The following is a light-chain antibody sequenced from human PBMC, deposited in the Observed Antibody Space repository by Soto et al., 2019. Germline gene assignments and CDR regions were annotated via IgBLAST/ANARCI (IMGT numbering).Light chain of an antibody. V-gene: IGKV1D-8*01. CDR1: QGISSY. J-gene: IGKJ1*01. CDR3: QQYYSFPPT. Sequence: IQLTQSPSSLSASVGDRVTITCRVSQGISSYLAWYQQKPGKAPELLIYAASTLQSGVPSRFSGSGSGTDFTLTISCLQSEDFATYYCQQYYSFPPTFGQGTKVEIK. CDR2: AAS.